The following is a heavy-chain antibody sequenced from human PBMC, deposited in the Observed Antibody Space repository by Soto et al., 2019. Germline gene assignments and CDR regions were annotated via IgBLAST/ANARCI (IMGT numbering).Heavy chain of an antibody. Sequence: GGSLRLSCAASGFTVSSNYMSWVRQAPGKGLEWVSDIYSGGSTYYADSVKGRFTISRDNSKNTLYLQMNSLRAEDTAVYYCARELWFGEPPYYYYGMDVWGQGTTVTVSS. D-gene: IGHD3-10*01. J-gene: IGHJ6*02. CDR3: ARELWFGEPPYYYYGMDV. CDR1: GFTVSSNY. V-gene: IGHV3-66*01. CDR2: IYSGGST.